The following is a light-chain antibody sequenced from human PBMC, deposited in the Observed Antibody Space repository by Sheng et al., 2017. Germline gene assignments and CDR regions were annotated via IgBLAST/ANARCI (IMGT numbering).Light chain of an antibody. J-gene: IGLJ2*01. Sequence: SYVLTQPPSVSVAPGQTAWITCGGNHIGSKSVHWYQQKSGQAPVLVVYDDADRPSGIPERFLWLQLWGHGHLTISRVEAGDEADYYCQVWDTTSDHVVFGGGTKLAVL. CDR1: HIGSKS. CDR2: DDA. V-gene: IGLV3-21*02. CDR3: QVWDTTSDHVV.